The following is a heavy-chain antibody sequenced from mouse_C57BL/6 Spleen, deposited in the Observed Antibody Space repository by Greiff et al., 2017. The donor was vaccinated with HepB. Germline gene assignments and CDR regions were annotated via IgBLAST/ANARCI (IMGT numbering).Heavy chain of an antibody. D-gene: IGHD2-2*01. Sequence: DVQLVESGGGLVKPGGSLKLSCAASGFTFSDYGMHWVRQAPEKGLEWVAYISSGSRTIYYAETVKGRFTISRDNTKNTLFLQMTSLRSEDTAMYYCARSGYDGYAMDYWGQGTSVTVSS. CDR1: GFTFSDYG. CDR2: ISSGSRTI. J-gene: IGHJ4*01. V-gene: IGHV5-17*01. CDR3: ARSGYDGYAMDY.